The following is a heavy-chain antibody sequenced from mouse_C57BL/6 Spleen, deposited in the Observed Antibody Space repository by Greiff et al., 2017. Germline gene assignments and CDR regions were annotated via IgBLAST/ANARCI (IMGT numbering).Heavy chain of an antibody. J-gene: IGHJ4*01. Sequence: QVQLQQSGPELVKPGASVKISCKASGYAFSSSWMNWVKQRPGKGLEWIGRIYPGDGDTNYNGKFKGKATLTADKSSSTAYMQRSSLTSEDSAVYVCARDYSSSYYALGCWGQGTSVTVAS. D-gene: IGHD1-1*01. CDR3: ARDYSSSYYALGC. CDR1: GYAFSSSW. CDR2: IYPGDGDT. V-gene: IGHV1-82*01.